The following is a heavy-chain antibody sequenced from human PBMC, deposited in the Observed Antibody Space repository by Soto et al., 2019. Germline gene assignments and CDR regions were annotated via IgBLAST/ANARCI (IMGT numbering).Heavy chain of an antibody. J-gene: IGHJ4*02. D-gene: IGHD1-20*01. CDR2: VYYSGST. CDR3: ARALLEYYNGPLDK. Sequence: QVRLQESGPGLVKPSETLSLTCSVSGGSISSYYWNWIRQPPGKGLEWIGDVYYSGSTNYNPFLKSRVTISLNTAEKQFSLNLSSGTAADTAVYYCARALLEYYNGPLDKWGQGTLVTVSS. V-gene: IGHV4-59*12. CDR1: GGSISSYY.